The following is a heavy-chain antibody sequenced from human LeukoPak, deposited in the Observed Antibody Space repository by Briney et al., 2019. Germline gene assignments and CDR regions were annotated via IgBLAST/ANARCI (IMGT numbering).Heavy chain of an antibody. V-gene: IGHV4-34*01. CDR3: ARGPPARERELRGFLQDY. CDR1: GGSFSGYY. CDR2: ITHSGST. Sequence: SETLSLTCAVYGGSFSGYYWSWIRQPPGKGLEWIGEITHSGSTNYNPSLKSRVTISVDTSKNQFSLKLSSVTAADTAVYYCARGPPARERELRGFLQDYWGQATLVTVSS. J-gene: IGHJ4*02. D-gene: IGHD1-7*01.